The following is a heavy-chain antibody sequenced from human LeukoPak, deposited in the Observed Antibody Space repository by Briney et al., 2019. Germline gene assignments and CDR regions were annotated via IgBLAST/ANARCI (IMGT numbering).Heavy chain of an antibody. CDR1: GFTVSGDY. CDR2: IYSGGST. D-gene: IGHD2-21*01. Sequence: GGSLRLSCAVSGFTVSGDYMSWVRQAPGKGLEWVSVIYSGGSTYYADSVKGRFTISRDSSKNMLYLAMNSLRAEDTAVYYCAKHDCFDPWGQGTLVTVSS. CDR3: AKHDCFDP. J-gene: IGHJ5*02. V-gene: IGHV3-53*01.